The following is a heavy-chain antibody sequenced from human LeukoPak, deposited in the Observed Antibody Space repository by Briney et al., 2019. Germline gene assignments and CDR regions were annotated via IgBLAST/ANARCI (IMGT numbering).Heavy chain of an antibody. Sequence: GGSLRLSCAASGFTFSSYWMHWVRQAPGKGLVWVSRINSDGSSTSYADSVKGRFTISRDNAKNTLYLQMNSLRAEDTAVYCCARDRDSGSYPHGGGFDPWGQGTLVTVSS. J-gene: IGHJ5*02. V-gene: IGHV3-74*01. CDR2: INSDGSST. CDR3: ARDRDSGSYPHGGGFDP. D-gene: IGHD1-26*01. CDR1: GFTFSSYW.